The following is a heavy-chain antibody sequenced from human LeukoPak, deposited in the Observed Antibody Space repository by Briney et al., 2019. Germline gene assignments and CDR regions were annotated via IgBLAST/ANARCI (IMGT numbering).Heavy chain of an antibody. V-gene: IGHV4-4*07. D-gene: IGHD6-13*01. CDR3: AREAAAGTFYFDY. J-gene: IGHJ4*02. Sequence: SETLSLTCTVSGDSISNYYWSWIRQPAGKGLEWIGRICTSGSTNYNPSLKSRVTMSVDTSKNQFSLKLTSVTAADTAVYYYAREAAAGTFYFDYWGQGTLVTVSS. CDR1: GDSISNYY. CDR2: ICTSGST.